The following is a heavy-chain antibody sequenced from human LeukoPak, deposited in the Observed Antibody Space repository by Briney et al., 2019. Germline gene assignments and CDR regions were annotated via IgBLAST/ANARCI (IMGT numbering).Heavy chain of an antibody. CDR3: AKDHPSVVGVAGEPFDS. Sequence: PGGSLRLSCAASGFMFSDYAMSWVRQRPGKGLEWVSGISGSGGRASYADSVTGRFTISRDNSNNSVYLQMNGLRVDDTAIYYCAKDHPSVVGVAGEPFDSWGQGALVTVYS. J-gene: IGHJ4*02. CDR2: ISGSGGRA. CDR1: GFMFSDYA. D-gene: IGHD2-21*01. V-gene: IGHV3-23*01.